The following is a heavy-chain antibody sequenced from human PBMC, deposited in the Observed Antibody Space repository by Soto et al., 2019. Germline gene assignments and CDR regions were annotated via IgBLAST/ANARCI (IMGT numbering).Heavy chain of an antibody. D-gene: IGHD6-13*01. CDR2: IWYDGSNK. CDR3: ARAAAATYYYYGMDV. Sequence: GGSLRLSCAASGFTFSSYGMHWVRQAPGKGLEWVAVIWYDGSNKYYADSVKGRFTISRDNSKNTLYLQMNSLRAEDTAVYYCARAAAATYYYYGMDVWGQGTTVTVSS. V-gene: IGHV3-33*01. J-gene: IGHJ6*02. CDR1: GFTFSSYG.